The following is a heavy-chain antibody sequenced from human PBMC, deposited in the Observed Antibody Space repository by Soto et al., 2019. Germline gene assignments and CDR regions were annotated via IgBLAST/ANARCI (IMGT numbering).Heavy chain of an antibody. D-gene: IGHD3-10*01. CDR2: IYYSGST. CDR3: ASRKSSPYFDY. J-gene: IGHJ4*02. CDR1: GVSISSGGYY. V-gene: IGHV4-30-4*08. Sequence: SETLSLTCTVSGVSISSGGYYWSWIRQHPGKGLEWIGYIYYSGSTYYNPSLKSRVTISVDTSKNQFSLKLSSVTAADTAVYYCASRKSSPYFDYWGQGTLVTVSS.